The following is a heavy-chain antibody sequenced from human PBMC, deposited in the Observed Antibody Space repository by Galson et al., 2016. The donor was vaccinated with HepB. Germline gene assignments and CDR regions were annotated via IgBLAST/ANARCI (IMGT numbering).Heavy chain of an antibody. CDR3: AKDSSYYGSGSGFDS. CDR1: GFTFSSYA. Sequence: SLRLSCAASGFTFSSYAMSWVRQAPGKGLEWVSATSGSGGNTYYADSVKGRFTISRDNSKNTLYLQMNSLRAEDTAVYYCAKDSSYYGSGSGFDSWGQGTLVTVSS. J-gene: IGHJ4*02. D-gene: IGHD3-10*01. CDR2: TSGSGGNT. V-gene: IGHV3-23*01.